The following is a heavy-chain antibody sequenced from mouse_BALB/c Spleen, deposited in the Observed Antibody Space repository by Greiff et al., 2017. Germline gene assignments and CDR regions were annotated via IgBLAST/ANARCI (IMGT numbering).Heavy chain of an antibody. Sequence: EVQLHQSGAELVKPGASVKLSCTASGFNIKDTYMHWVKQRPEQGLEWIGRIDPANGNTKYDPKFQGKATITADTSSNTAYLQLSSLTPEDTAVYYCASFYYRYGWGQGTLVTVSA. CDR1: GFNIKDTY. CDR3: ASFYYRYG. D-gene: IGHD2-14*01. CDR2: IDPANGNT. J-gene: IGHJ3*01. V-gene: IGHV14-3*02.